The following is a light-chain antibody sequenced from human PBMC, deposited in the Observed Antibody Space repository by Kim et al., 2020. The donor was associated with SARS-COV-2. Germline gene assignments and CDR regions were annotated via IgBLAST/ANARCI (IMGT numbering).Light chain of an antibody. CDR2: SNN. V-gene: IGLV1-44*01. CDR1: SSNIGRYP. CDR3: AVSDDNLKIIM. J-gene: IGLJ3*02. Sequence: QSVLTQPPSVSGIPGQRVTISCSGSSSNIGRYPVTWYQHLPGTAPTRLVYSNNLRPSGVPDRFSGSRSGTSASLAISDLQSDDEADYYCAVSDDNLKIIMFGGGTQLTVL.